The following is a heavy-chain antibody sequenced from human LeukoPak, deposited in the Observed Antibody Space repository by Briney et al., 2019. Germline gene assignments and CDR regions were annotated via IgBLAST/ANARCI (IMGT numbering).Heavy chain of an antibody. D-gene: IGHD3-9*01. CDR2: ISYDGSNK. J-gene: IGHJ4*02. CDR3: AKDSAVRYDILTGYYMSVPSLDY. Sequence: PGRSLRLSCAASGFTFSSYGMHWVRQAPGKGLEWVAVISYDGSNKYYADSVKGRFTISRDNSKNTLYLQMNSLRAEDTAVYYCAKDSAVRYDILTGYYMSVPSLDYWGQGTLVTVSS. V-gene: IGHV3-30*18. CDR1: GFTFSSYG.